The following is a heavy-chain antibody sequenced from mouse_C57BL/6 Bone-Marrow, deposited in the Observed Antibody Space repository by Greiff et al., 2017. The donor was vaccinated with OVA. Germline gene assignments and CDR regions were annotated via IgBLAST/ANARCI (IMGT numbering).Heavy chain of an antibody. Sequence: VQLQHPGAELVKPGASVKMSCKASGYTFTSYWITWVKQRPGQGLEWIGDIYPGSGSTNYNEKFKSKATLTVDTSSSTAYMQLSSLTSEDSAVYYCARWGLRVYYAMDYWGQGTSVTVSS. J-gene: IGHJ4*01. CDR2: IYPGSGST. V-gene: IGHV1-55*01. CDR3: ARWGLRVYYAMDY. D-gene: IGHD2-4*01. CDR1: GYTFTSYW.